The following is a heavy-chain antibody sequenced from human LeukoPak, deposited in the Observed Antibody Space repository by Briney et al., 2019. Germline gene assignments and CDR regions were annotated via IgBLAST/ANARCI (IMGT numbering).Heavy chain of an antibody. Sequence: ASVKVSCKASGYTFTIYAMHWVRQAPGQRLEWMGWINAGNGNTKYSQKFQGRVTITRDTSASTAYMELSSLRSEDTAVYYCARDRGLLVFDYWGQGTLVTVSS. V-gene: IGHV1-3*01. D-gene: IGHD3-10*01. CDR1: GYTFTIYA. J-gene: IGHJ4*02. CDR2: INAGNGNT. CDR3: ARDRGLLVFDY.